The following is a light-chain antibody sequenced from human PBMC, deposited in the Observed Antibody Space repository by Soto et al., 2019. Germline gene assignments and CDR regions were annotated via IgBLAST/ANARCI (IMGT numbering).Light chain of an antibody. CDR1: QTISSW. CDR3: QQYDNLPLT. Sequence: DIQMSQSPSTLSGSVGDRVTITCLASQTISSWLAWYQQKPGKAPKLLIYDASNLETGVPSRFSGSGSGTDFTFTISSLQPEDIATYYCQQYDNLPLTFGGGTKVDI. J-gene: IGKJ4*01. CDR2: DAS. V-gene: IGKV1-33*01.